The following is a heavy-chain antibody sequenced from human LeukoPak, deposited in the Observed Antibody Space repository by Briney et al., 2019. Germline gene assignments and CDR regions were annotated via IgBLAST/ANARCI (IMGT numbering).Heavy chain of an antibody. CDR2: IYYSGST. J-gene: IGHJ4*02. D-gene: IGHD3-22*01. V-gene: IGHV4-30-4*01. CDR1: GGSLSSGDYY. CDR3: ARAAPTYYYDSSGYGPRTIDY. Sequence: SETLSLTCTVSGGSLSSGDYYWSWIRQPPGKGLEWIGYIYYSGSTYYNPSLKSRVTISVDTSKNQFSLKLSSVTAADTAVYYCARAAPTYYYDSSGYGPRTIDYWGQGTLVTVSS.